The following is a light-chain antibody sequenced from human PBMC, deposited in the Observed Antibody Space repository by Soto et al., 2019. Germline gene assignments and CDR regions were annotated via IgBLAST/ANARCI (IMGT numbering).Light chain of an antibody. CDR2: GNT. Sequence: QSVLTQPPSVSGAPGQRVTISCTWSSSDIGAGYHVHWYQQLPGTAPKLLIYGNTNRPSGVPDRFSGSKSGTSASLAITGLQAEDEADYYCQSYDSSLSGYVFGTGTKVTVL. V-gene: IGLV1-40*01. J-gene: IGLJ1*01. CDR3: QSYDSSLSGYV. CDR1: SSDIGAGYH.